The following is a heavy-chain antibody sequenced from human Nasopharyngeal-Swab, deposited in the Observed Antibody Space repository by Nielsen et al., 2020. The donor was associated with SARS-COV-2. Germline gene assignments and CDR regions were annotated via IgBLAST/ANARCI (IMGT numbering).Heavy chain of an antibody. J-gene: IGHJ4*01. CDR2: ISGSGGST. Sequence: GESLKISWAASGFNFSSYAMSWVRQAPGKGLEWVSAISGSGGSTYYADSVKGRFTISRDNSKNTLYLQMNSLRAEDTAVYYCAKGYCSSTSSYNVFDYWGQGTLVTVSS. D-gene: IGHD2-2*02. CDR3: AKGYCSSTSSYNVFDY. V-gene: IGHV3-23*01. CDR1: GFNFSSYA.